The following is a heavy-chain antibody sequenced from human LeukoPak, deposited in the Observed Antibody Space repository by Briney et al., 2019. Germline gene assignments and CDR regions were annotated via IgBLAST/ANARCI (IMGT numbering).Heavy chain of an antibody. CDR1: GFTFSSYS. J-gene: IGHJ5*02. D-gene: IGHD6-13*01. CDR2: ISSSSSYI. V-gene: IGHV3-21*04. CDR3: ARGIAAAGGATLPRGNKNWFDP. Sequence: GGSLRLSCAASGFTFSSYSMNWVRQAPGKGLEWVSSISSSSSYIYYADSVKGRFTISRDNAKNSLYLQMNSLRAEDTAVYYCARGIAAAGGATLPRGNKNWFDPWGQGTLVTVSS.